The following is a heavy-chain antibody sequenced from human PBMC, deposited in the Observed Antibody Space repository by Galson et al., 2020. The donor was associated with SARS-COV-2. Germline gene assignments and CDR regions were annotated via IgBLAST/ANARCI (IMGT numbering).Heavy chain of an antibody. Sequence: GGSLRLSCAASGFPFPTFEMNGVRQRPGKGLEWLSYISGSARTILYADSVKGRFTISRDNAKNSLYLQMDSLRADDTAVYYCVGGGLRYFDYWGQGTLVTVSS. D-gene: IGHD3-10*01. V-gene: IGHV3-48*03. CDR3: VGGGLRYFDY. CDR1: GFPFPTFE. J-gene: IGHJ4*02. CDR2: ISGSARTI.